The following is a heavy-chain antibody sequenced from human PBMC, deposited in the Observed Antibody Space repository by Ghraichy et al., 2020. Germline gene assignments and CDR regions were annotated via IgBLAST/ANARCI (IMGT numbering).Heavy chain of an antibody. D-gene: IGHD4-17*01. Sequence: GGSLRLSCAASGFTFSRFAMSWVRQAPGKGLQWVSTISGNGDKTYYADSVKGRFTISRDNSRNTLFLEMNSLRAEDTAVYYCAKEPYGDSNHWFDPWGQGALVTVSS. CDR1: GFTFSRFA. V-gene: IGHV3-23*01. J-gene: IGHJ5*02. CDR3: AKEPYGDSNHWFDP. CDR2: ISGNGDKT.